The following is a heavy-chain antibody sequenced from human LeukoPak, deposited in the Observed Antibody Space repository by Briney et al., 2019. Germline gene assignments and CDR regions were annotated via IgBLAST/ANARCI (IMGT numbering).Heavy chain of an antibody. CDR3: ARGPKGVSSGYATIWGNWFDP. CDR1: GGSFSGYY. Sequence: PSETLSLICAVYGGSFSGYYWSWIRQPPGKGLEWIGEINHSGSTNYNPSLKSRVTTSVDTSKNQFSLKLSSVTAADTAVYYCARGPKGVSSGYATIWGNWFDPWGQGTLVTVSS. CDR2: INHSGST. V-gene: IGHV4-34*01. J-gene: IGHJ5*02. D-gene: IGHD5-12*01.